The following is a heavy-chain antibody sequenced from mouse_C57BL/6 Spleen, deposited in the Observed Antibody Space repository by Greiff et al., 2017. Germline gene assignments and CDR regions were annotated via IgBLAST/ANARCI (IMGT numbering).Heavy chain of an antibody. Sequence: QVQLQQSGAELVKPGASVKISCKASGYAFSSYWMNWVKQRHGKGLEWIGQIYPGDGDTNYNGKFKGKATLTADKSSSTAYMQLSSLTSEDSAVYFCARRGLTAQVFAYWGQGTLVTVSA. CDR1: GYAFSSYW. J-gene: IGHJ3*01. V-gene: IGHV1-80*01. CDR3: ARRGLTAQVFAY. D-gene: IGHD3-2*02. CDR2: IYPGDGDT.